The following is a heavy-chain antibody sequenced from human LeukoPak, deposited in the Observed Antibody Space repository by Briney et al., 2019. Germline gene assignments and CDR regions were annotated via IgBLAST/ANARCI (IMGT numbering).Heavy chain of an antibody. J-gene: IGHJ4*02. CDR3: ARDHRIAAAGATYYFDY. Sequence: GGSLRLSCAASGFTVSSNYMSWVRQAPGKGLEWVSVIYGGGSTYYADSVKGRFTISRDNSKNTLYLQMNSLRAEDTAVYYCARDHRIAAAGATYYFDYWGQGTLVTVSS. V-gene: IGHV3-66*01. CDR2: IYGGGST. D-gene: IGHD6-13*01. CDR1: GFTVSSNY.